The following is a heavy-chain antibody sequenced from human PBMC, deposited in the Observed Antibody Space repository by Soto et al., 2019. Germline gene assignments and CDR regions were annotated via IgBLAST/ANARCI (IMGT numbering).Heavy chain of an antibody. CDR2: IYYSGST. D-gene: IGHD3-22*01. V-gene: IGHV4-59*01. CDR3: TRGGFYYYDSSGYYDY. CDR1: GGSISSYY. Sequence: SETLSLTCTVSGGSISSYYWSWIRQPTGKGLAWIGYIYYSGSTNYNPSIKSRVTISVDTSKNQFSLKLTSVTAADTAVYFCTRGGFYYYDSSGYYDYWGQGALVTVSS. J-gene: IGHJ4*02.